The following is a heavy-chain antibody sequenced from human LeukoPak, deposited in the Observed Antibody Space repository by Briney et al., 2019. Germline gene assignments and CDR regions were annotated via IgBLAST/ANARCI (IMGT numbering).Heavy chain of an antibody. V-gene: IGHV3-23*01. D-gene: IGHD2-15*01. CDR3: AKEDDIVCSFDY. CDR1: GFTFSNYA. J-gene: IGHJ4*02. Sequence: PGGSLRLSCAASGFTFSNYAMNWVRQAPGKGLDWVSGISYSGDSTYYAGSVKGRFTISRDNSKNTLYLQMNSLRAEDTAMYYCAKEDDIVCSFDYWGQGTLVTVSS. CDR2: ISYSGDST.